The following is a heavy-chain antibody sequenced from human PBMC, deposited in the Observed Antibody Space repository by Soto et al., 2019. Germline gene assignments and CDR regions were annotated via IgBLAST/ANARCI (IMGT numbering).Heavy chain of an antibody. CDR1: GFTFSKYA. D-gene: IGHD2-2*01. Sequence: ASVKVSCKASGFTFSKYAMKWVRQTPGQRPEWMGWINANSGNTNYSQKFQGRVSMTRDTSISTAYMELTNLRSEDTAIYYCASDMSTTWGQGTLVTVSS. V-gene: IGHV1-8*01. J-gene: IGHJ5*02. CDR2: INANSGNT. CDR3: ASDMSTT.